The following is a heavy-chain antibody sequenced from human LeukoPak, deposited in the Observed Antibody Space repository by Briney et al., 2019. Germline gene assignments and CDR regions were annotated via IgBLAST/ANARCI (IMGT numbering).Heavy chain of an antibody. CDR2: VYTSGDA. V-gene: IGHV4-4*07. Sequence: SETLSLTCTVSGGSISSYYWSWIPQPAGKGLEWIGRVYTSGDAKYNPSLESRVGMSLDTSKNQFSLKLNFVTAADTAVYYCARYGDPNYYFDYWGQGTLVTVSS. J-gene: IGHJ4*02. D-gene: IGHD2-21*02. CDR3: ARYGDPNYYFDY. CDR1: GGSISSYY.